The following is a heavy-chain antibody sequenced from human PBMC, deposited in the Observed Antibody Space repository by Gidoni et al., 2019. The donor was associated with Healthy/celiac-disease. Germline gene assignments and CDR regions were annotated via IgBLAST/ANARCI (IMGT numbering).Heavy chain of an antibody. CDR3: ARTMVRGVNRNWFDP. J-gene: IGHJ5*02. CDR1: GYTFTSYA. V-gene: IGHV1-3*01. D-gene: IGHD3-10*01. CDR2: INAGNGNT. Sequence: QVQLVQSGAEVKKPGASVPVSCKASGYTFTSYAMHWVRQAPGQRLEWMGWINAGNGNTKYSQKFQGRVTITRDTSASTAYMELSSLRSEDTAVYYCARTMVRGVNRNWFDPWGQGTLVTVSS.